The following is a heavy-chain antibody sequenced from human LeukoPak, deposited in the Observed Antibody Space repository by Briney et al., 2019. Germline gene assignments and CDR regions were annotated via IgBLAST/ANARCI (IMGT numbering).Heavy chain of an antibody. Sequence: SQTLSLTCTVSGGSISSGGYYWSWIRQHPGKGLEWIGYIYYSGSTYYNPPLKSRVTISVDTSKNQFSLKLSSVTAADTAVYYCARYYYDSSGSYYFDYWGQGTLVTVSS. CDR3: ARYYYDSSGSYYFDY. V-gene: IGHV4-31*03. D-gene: IGHD3-22*01. CDR1: GGSISSGGYY. CDR2: IYYSGST. J-gene: IGHJ4*02.